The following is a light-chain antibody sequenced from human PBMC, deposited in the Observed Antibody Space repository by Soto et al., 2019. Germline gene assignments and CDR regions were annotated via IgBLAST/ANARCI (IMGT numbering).Light chain of an antibody. CDR3: QHYDGSPPT. J-gene: IGKJ2*01. Sequence: ETVLTQSPGTVSLSPGERATLSCTTSQSVRSNYLAWYQQKPGQAPRLLIYGVFSRAAGIPDRFSGSGSGTDSTLTISGLEPEDSAVYYCQHYDGSPPTFGRGTKLEI. CDR1: QSVRSNY. V-gene: IGKV3-20*01. CDR2: GVF.